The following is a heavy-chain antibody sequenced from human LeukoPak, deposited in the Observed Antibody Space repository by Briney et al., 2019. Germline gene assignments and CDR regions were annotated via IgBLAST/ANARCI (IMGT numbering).Heavy chain of an antibody. J-gene: IGHJ4*02. CDR3: ARGRRPSGSYYLQ. V-gene: IGHV1-8*01. CDR2: MNPNSGNT. CDR1: RYTFTSYD. D-gene: IGHD3-10*01. Sequence: RGASVKVSCTASRYTFTSYDINWVRQATGQGLEWMGWMNPNSGNTGYAQKFQGRVTMTRNTSISTAYMELSSLRSEDTAVYYCARGRRPSGSYYLQWGQGTLVTVSS.